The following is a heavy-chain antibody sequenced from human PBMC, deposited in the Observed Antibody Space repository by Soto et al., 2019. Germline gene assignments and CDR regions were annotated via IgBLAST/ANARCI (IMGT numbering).Heavy chain of an antibody. J-gene: IGHJ4*02. CDR2: IIPIFGTT. Sequence: QVQLVQSGAEVKKPGSSVKVSCKASGGTLSSYAITWVRQAPGQGLEWMGGIIPIFGTTNYAQKFQGRITIPADESTSTAYMDLSSLRSEDTAVFYCARDSDHSYDYWGQGTLVTVSS. CDR1: GGTLSSYA. V-gene: IGHV1-69*01. CDR3: ARDSDHSYDY. D-gene: IGHD4-4*01.